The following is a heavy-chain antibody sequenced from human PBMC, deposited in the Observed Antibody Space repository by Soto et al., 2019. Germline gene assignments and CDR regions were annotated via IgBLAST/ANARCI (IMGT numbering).Heavy chain of an antibody. Sequence: GSSGKVCCKASGYTFTRYYMHWVRQAPGQGLEWMGIINPSGGSTSYAQKFQGRVTMTRDMSTSTVYMELSSLRSEDTAVYYCARVFSYSSGWSEVGDYFDYWG. J-gene: IGHJ4*01. V-gene: IGHV1-46*01. CDR2: INPSGGST. CDR1: GYTFTRYY. CDR3: ARVFSYSSGWSEVGDYFDY. D-gene: IGHD6-19*01.